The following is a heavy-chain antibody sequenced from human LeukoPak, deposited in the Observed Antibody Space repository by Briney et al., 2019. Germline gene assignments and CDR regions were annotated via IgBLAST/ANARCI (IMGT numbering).Heavy chain of an antibody. CDR2: IIPIFGTA. D-gene: IGHD3-22*01. CDR1: GGTFSSYS. J-gene: IGHJ4*02. CDR3: ARCLNYYDSSGYLDY. V-gene: IGHV1-69*05. Sequence: ASVKVSCKASGGTFSSYSIRWVRQAPGQGLEWMGRIIPIFGTANYAQKFQGRVTINTDESTSTAHMALSSLRSEDTVVYYCARCLNYYDSSGYLDYWGQGTLVTVSS.